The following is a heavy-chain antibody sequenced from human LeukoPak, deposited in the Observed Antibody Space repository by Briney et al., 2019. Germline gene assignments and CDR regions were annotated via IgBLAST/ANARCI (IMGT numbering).Heavy chain of an antibody. CDR3: ARDSGRQRDDAFDI. Sequence: SETLSLTCTVSGGSISSYYWSWIRQPPGKGLEWIGYIYCSGSTNYNPSLKSRVTISVDTSKNQFSLKLSSVTAADTAVYYCARDSGRQRDDAFDIWGQGTMVTVSS. CDR2: IYCSGST. CDR1: GGSISSYY. J-gene: IGHJ3*02. V-gene: IGHV4-59*01. D-gene: IGHD6-25*01.